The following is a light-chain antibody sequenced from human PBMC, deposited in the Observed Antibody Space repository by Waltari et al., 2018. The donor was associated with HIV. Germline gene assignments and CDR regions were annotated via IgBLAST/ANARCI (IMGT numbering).Light chain of an antibody. CDR3: QQYNNWPGT. CDR1: QSVSSN. Sequence: ELVLTQSPATLSVSPGERAPLSCRASQSVSSNLAWYQQKPGQAPRLLIYGASTRATGIPARFSGSGSGTEFTLIISSLQSEDFAVYYCQQYNNWPGTFGQGTKVEIK. CDR2: GAS. J-gene: IGKJ1*01. V-gene: IGKV3-15*01.